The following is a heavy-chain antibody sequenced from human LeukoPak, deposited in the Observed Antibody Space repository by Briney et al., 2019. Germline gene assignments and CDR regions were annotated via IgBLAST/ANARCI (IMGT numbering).Heavy chain of an antibody. CDR1: GISFSNYD. CDR3: ARGVVLL. Sequence: TGGSLRLSCAASGISFSNYDMHWVRQAPGKGLEWVAFIRYDGSNEYYADSVKGRFTISRDNAKNSLYLQMNSLRAEDTAVYYCARGVVLLWGQGTLVTVSS. J-gene: IGHJ4*02. V-gene: IGHV3-30*02. D-gene: IGHD3-10*01. CDR2: IRYDGSNE.